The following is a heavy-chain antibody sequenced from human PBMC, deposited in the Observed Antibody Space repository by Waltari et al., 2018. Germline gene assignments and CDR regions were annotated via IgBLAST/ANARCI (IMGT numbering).Heavy chain of an antibody. CDR1: GFTFTTYS. Sequence: DVQLVESGGGLVQPGGSLRLSCAASGFTFTTYSMNWVRQAPGKGLGWIAYISSSSDWIYSADSVKGRFTISRDNAKNSVYLQMNSLRADDTAVYYCAGIRRGYWFFDLWGRGTLVTVSS. CDR3: AGIRRGYWFFDL. J-gene: IGHJ2*01. V-gene: IGHV3-48*04. CDR2: ISSSSDWI. D-gene: IGHD3-10*01.